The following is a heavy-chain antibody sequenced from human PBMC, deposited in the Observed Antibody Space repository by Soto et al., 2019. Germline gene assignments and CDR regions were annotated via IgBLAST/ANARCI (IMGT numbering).Heavy chain of an antibody. V-gene: IGHV1-18*01. CDR2: INGYNGNT. CDR1: DYTFSRSG. D-gene: IGHD3-16*01. Sequence: QVQLVQSGAEVKKPGASVKVSCKASDYTFSRSGISWVRQAPGQGLEWMGWINGYNGNTNYTQKMQGRITMTTDTPTSTAYMELRSLRSVDTAVYYCARMGDVPYYYYGMDVWGQGTTVIVSS. J-gene: IGHJ6*02. CDR3: ARMGDVPYYYYGMDV.